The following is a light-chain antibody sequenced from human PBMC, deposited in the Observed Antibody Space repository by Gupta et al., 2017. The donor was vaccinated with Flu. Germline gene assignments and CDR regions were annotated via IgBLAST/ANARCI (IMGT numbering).Light chain of an antibody. V-gene: IGLV2-14*01. CDR2: EVT. J-gene: IGLJ1*01. Sequence: QSALTQPASVSGSPGQSITFSCTGTSSDIGGYNYVSWYQQHPGKAPKLMIYEVTNRPSGVSSRFSGSKSGNTASLTISGLEDEDEADYYYSSFTSTSTYVFGTGTKVTVL. CDR1: SSDIGGYNY. CDR3: SSFTSTSTYV.